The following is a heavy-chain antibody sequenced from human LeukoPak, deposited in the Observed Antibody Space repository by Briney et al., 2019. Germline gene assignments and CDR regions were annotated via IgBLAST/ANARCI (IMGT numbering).Heavy chain of an antibody. D-gene: IGHD2-2*01. CDR3: ARDNLPDIVVVRGFEDY. Sequence: GGSLRLSCAASGFTFSSYSMNWVRQAPGKGLEWVSSISSSSSYIYYADSVKGRFTISRDNAKNSLYLQMNSLRAEDTAVYYCARDNLPDIVVVRGFEDYWGQGTLVTVSS. V-gene: IGHV3-21*01. J-gene: IGHJ4*02. CDR1: GFTFSSYS. CDR2: ISSSSSYI.